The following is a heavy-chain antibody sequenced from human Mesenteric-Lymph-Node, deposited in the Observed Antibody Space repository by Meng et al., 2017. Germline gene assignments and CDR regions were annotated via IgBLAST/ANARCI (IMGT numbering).Heavy chain of an antibody. J-gene: IGHJ4*02. CDR1: GFTFSSYA. D-gene: IGHD2-21*02. V-gene: IGHV3-30*04. CDR3: ASRRGVTQDY. Sequence: GESLKISCAASGFTFSSYAMHWVRQAPGKGLEWVAVISYDGSNKYYADSVKGRFTISRDNAKNSLYLQMSSLRAEDTAVYYCASRRGVTQDYWGQGTLVTVSS. CDR2: ISYDGSNK.